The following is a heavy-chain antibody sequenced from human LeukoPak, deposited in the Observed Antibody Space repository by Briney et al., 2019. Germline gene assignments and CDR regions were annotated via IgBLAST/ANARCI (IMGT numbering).Heavy chain of an antibody. Sequence: SETLSLTCAVSGGSLSSTSWWSWVRQSPGKGLEWIAEIHHTGYTNHNPSLKSRVTISVDTSKNQFSLKLSSVTAADTAVYYCARSLAAAAPFFDYWGQGTLVTVSS. D-gene: IGHD6-13*01. CDR1: GGSLSSTSW. CDR3: ARSLAAAAPFFDY. J-gene: IGHJ4*02. CDR2: IHHTGYT. V-gene: IGHV4-4*02.